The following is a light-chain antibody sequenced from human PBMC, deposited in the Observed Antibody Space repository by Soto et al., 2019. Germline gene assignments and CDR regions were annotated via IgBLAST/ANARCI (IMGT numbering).Light chain of an antibody. CDR1: QSVSSSH. CDR3: QQSYSTPHT. J-gene: IGKJ2*01. V-gene: IGKV3-20*01. CDR2: GAS. Sequence: EIVLTQSPGTLSSSPGERATLSCRASQSVSSSHLAWYQQKPGQAPRLLIYGASSRATGIPDRFSGSGSGTDFTLTISTLQPEDLATYYCQQSYSTPHTFGQGTNLEIK.